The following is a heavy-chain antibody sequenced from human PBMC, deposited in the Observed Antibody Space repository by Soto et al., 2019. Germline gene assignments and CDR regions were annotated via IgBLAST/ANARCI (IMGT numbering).Heavy chain of an antibody. CDR2: VSYDGSNK. Sequence: GGSLRLSCAASGFTFSDYAIHWVRQAPGKGLEWVAVVSYDGSNKYYADSVKGRFSISRDNAKNSLYLQINSLRGDDTAIYYCVRSGDNYNLLDYWGQGTPVTVSS. V-gene: IGHV3-30-3*01. CDR3: VRSGDNYNLLDY. CDR1: GFTFSDYA. D-gene: IGHD1-1*01. J-gene: IGHJ4*02.